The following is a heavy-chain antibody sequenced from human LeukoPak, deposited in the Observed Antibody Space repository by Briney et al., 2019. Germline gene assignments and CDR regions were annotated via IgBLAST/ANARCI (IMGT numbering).Heavy chain of an antibody. CDR3: AKDYSSGWYLDY. Sequence: GGSLRLSCAASGFTFSTYSMHWVRQAPGKGLEWVAFIRYDGSNKYYADSVKGRFTISRDNSKNTLYLQMNSLRAEDTAVYYCAKDYSSGWYLDYWGQGTLVTVSS. D-gene: IGHD6-19*01. J-gene: IGHJ4*02. CDR2: IRYDGSNK. CDR1: GFTFSTYS. V-gene: IGHV3-30*02.